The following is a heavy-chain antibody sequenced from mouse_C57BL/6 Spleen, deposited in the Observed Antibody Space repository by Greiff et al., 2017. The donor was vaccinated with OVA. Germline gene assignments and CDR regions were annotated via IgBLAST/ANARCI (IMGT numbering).Heavy chain of an antibody. CDR2: IYPGDGDT. Sequence: QVQLQQSGAELVKPGASVKISCKASGYAFSSYWMNWVKQRPGKGLEWIGQIYPGDGDTNYNGKFKGKATLTADKSSSTAYMQLSSLTSEDSAVYFCARTAYGSSPPYAMDYWGQGTSVTVSS. CDR1: GYAFSSYW. D-gene: IGHD1-1*01. J-gene: IGHJ4*01. CDR3: ARTAYGSSPPYAMDY. V-gene: IGHV1-80*01.